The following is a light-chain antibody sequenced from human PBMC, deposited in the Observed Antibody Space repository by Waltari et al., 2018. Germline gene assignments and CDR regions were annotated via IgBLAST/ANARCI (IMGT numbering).Light chain of an antibody. CDR3: HLYGSART. CDR2: GVS. CDR1: QSVSSNY. V-gene: IGKV3-20*01. Sequence: EIVLTQSPGTLSLSPGERATLSCRASQSVSSNYLGWYQQKPGQAPRLLIYGVSSRATGIPDRFSGSGSGTDFTLTISRLEPEDSAVYFCHLYGSARTFGGGTKVEIK. J-gene: IGKJ4*01.